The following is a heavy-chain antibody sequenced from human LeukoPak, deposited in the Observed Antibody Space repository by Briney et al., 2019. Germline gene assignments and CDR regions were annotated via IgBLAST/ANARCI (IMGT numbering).Heavy chain of an antibody. J-gene: IGHJ4*02. CDR2: INHSGIT. D-gene: IGHD4-17*01. Sequence: SETLSLTCAVSGGSFSGYYWSWIRHPPGKGLEWIGEINHSGITNYNPSLKSRVTISVDTSKNQFSLKLSSVTAADTAVYYCARGTMTTVTYYFDYWGQGTLVTVSS. CDR3: ARGTMTTVTYYFDY. CDR1: GGSFSGYY. V-gene: IGHV4-34*01.